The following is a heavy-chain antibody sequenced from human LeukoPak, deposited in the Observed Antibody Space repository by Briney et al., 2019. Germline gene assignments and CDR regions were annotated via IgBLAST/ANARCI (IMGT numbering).Heavy chain of an antibody. CDR2: INGGGEST. CDR3: AKGPTYSSGWFHEY. D-gene: IGHD6-19*01. Sequence: GGSLRLSCAACGFTFSSYVMSWVRQAPGKGLEWVSSINGGGESTNYADSVQGRFTISRDNSRNTLDLQMNSLTAEDTATYYCAKGPTYSSGWFHEYWGQGTLITVSS. J-gene: IGHJ4*02. V-gene: IGHV3-23*01. CDR1: GFTFSSYV.